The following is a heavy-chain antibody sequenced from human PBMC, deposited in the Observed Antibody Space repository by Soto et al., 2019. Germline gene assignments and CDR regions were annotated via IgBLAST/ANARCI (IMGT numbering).Heavy chain of an antibody. J-gene: IGHJ6*02. Sequence: SETLSLTCSASGGSITSSSHFWGWVRQPPGKGLEWIAYIYDTGISGYTPSTSYNPSLKSRVTMSVDTSKSQFSLKLTSVTAADTAVYYCARGEDAFFYYGLDVWGQGITVTVSS. CDR1: GGSITSSSHF. CDR3: ARGEDAFFYYGLDV. CDR2: IYDTGISGYTPST. V-gene: IGHV4-61*05.